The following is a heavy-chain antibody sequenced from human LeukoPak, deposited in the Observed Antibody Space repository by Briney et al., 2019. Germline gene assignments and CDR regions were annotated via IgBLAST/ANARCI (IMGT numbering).Heavy chain of an antibody. V-gene: IGHV1-2*02. D-gene: IGHD5-18*01. CDR3: ARSSIGYSYGTFDY. J-gene: IGHJ4*02. CDR1: GYTFTGYY. Sequence: GASVKVSCKASGYTFTGYYMHWVRQAPGQGLEWMGWINPNSGGTNYAQKFQGRVTMTTDTSTSTAYMELRSLRSDDTAVYYCARSSIGYSYGTFDYWGQGTLVTVSS. CDR2: INPNSGGT.